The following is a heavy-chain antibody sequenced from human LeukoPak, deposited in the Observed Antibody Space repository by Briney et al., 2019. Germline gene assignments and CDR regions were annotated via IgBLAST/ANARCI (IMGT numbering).Heavy chain of an antibody. Sequence: GAPLKVSCKASGYTFTGYYMHWVRQAPGQGLEWMGWINTNSGGTNYAQKFQGRVTMTRDTSISTAYMELSRLRSDDTAVYYCARDYDSSGYFQDAFDIWGQGTMVTVSS. J-gene: IGHJ3*02. CDR3: ARDYDSSGYFQDAFDI. D-gene: IGHD3-22*01. CDR1: GYTFTGYY. CDR2: INTNSGGT. V-gene: IGHV1-2*02.